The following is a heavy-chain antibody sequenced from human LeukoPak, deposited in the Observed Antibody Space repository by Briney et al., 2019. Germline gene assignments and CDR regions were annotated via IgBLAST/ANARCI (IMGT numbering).Heavy chain of an antibody. CDR3: ARNPYCSGGSCYLPDY. V-gene: IGHV1-69*13. CDR2: IIPIFGTA. D-gene: IGHD2-15*01. J-gene: IGHJ4*02. CDR1: GGTFSSYA. Sequence: GASVKLSCTASGGTFSSYAISWVRQAPGQGLEWMGGIIPIFGTANYAQKFQGRVTITADESTSTAYMELSSLRSEDTAVYYCARNPYCSGGSCYLPDYWGQGTLVTVSS.